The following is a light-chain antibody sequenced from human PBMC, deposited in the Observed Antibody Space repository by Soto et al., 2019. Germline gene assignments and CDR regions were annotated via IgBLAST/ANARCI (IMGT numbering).Light chain of an antibody. V-gene: IGLV1-40*01. J-gene: IGLJ1*01. CDR1: GSNIGAGSD. CDR3: QSYDSSPSSPYV. Sequence: QSVLTQPPSVSGAPGQRVTISCTGSGSNIGAGSDVHWYQQLPGTAPKLLIYGNTNRPSGVPYRLSVSKSGTSASLAIAGLQAEDEADYYCQSYDSSPSSPYVFGTGTKLTVL. CDR2: GNT.